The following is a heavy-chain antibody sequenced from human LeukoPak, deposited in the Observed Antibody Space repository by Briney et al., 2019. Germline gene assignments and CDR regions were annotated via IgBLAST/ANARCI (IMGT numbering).Heavy chain of an antibody. D-gene: IGHD6-13*01. CDR3: AISGYSSSWDFDY. V-gene: IGHV1-69*05. Sequence: ASVKVSCKASGGTFSSYAISWVRQAPGQGLEWMGGIIPIFGTANYAQKFQGRVTITTDESTSTAYMELSSLRSEDTAVYYCAISGYSSSWDFDYWGQGTLVTVSS. CDR1: GGTFSSYA. CDR2: IIPIFGTA. J-gene: IGHJ4*02.